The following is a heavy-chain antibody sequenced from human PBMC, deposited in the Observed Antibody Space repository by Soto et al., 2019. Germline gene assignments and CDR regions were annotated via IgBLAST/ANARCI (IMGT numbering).Heavy chain of an antibody. D-gene: IGHD3-3*02. CDR3: TKGPYSEWSLSGGGAAS. CDR2: VNGRGDSA. J-gene: IGHJ4*02. V-gene: IGHV3-23*01. Sequence: RRILQDTGKGLEWVSAVNGRGDSAFYADSVRGRFTISRDHAKNTIHLQLDSLRVDDTALYYCTKGPYSEWSLSGGGAASWGRGTLVPVSS.